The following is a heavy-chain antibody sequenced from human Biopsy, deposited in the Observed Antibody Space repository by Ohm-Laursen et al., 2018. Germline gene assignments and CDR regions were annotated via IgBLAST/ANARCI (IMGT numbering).Heavy chain of an antibody. D-gene: IGHD2-15*01. CDR1: GGSISSFY. CDR3: ARRGSGGRSFDH. Sequence: SDTLSLTCAVSGGSISSFYWTWIRQPPGKGPEWIGDISDSGSTNYKPSPKSRVHISVDTSKNQFSLNLSSVTAADTAVYYCARRGSGGRSFDHWGQGTLVTVSS. CDR2: ISDSGST. V-gene: IGHV4-59*08. J-gene: IGHJ4*02.